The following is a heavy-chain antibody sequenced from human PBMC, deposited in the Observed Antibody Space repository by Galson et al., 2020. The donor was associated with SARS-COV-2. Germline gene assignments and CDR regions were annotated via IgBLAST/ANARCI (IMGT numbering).Heavy chain of an antibody. CDR2: INQDGSEK. CDR3: TRSLDY. CDR1: GFQFSSFW. V-gene: IGHV3-7*05. J-gene: IGHJ4*02. Sequence: GGSLRLSCAASGFQFSSFWMDWVRQAPGKGLEWVANINQDGSEKYFVDSVKGRFTISRDNAKNSLFLEMSSLRPDDTAVYYCTRSLDYWGQGTLVTVSS.